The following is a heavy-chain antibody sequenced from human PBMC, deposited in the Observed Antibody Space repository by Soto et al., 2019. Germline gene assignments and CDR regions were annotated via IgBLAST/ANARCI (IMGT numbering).Heavy chain of an antibody. CDR2: FDPEDGET. Sequence: ASVKVSCKVSGYTLTELSMHWVRQAPGKGLEWMGGFDPEDGETIYAQKFQGRVTMTEDTSTDTAYMELSSLRSEDTAVYDCATSSIAARLAFDYWGQGTLVTVSS. CDR3: ATSSIAARLAFDY. V-gene: IGHV1-24*01. J-gene: IGHJ4*02. CDR1: GYTLTELS. D-gene: IGHD6-6*01.